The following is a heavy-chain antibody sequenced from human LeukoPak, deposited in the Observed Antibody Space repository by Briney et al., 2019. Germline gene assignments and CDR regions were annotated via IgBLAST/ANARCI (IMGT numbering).Heavy chain of an antibody. CDR3: ARVNTGNAFGGVIASFDY. D-gene: IGHD3-16*02. J-gene: IGHJ4*02. CDR1: GYTFTCYY. V-gene: IGHV1-2*02. Sequence: GASVKVSCKASGYTFTCYYMHWVRQAPGQGLEWMGWINPNSGGTNYAQKFQGRVTMTRDTSISTAYMELSRLRSDDTAVYYCARVNTGNAFGGVIASFDYWAREPWSPSPQ. CDR2: INPNSGGT.